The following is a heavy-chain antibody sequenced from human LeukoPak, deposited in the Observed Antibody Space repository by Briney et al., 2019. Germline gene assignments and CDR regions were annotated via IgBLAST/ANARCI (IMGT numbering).Heavy chain of an antibody. CDR3: ARGVATITQDSFDI. CDR2: IYYSGST. CDR1: GGSISSGDYY. Sequence: SETLSLTCTVSGGSISSGDYYWSWIRQPPGKGLEWIGYIYYSGSTYYNPSLKSRVTISVDTSKNQFSLKLSSVTAADTAVYYCARGVATITQDSFDIWGLGTMVTVSS. D-gene: IGHD1-26*01. J-gene: IGHJ3*02. V-gene: IGHV4-30-4*08.